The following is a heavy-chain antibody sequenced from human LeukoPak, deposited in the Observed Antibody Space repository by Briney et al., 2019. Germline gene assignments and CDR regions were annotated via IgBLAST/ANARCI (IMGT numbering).Heavy chain of an antibody. D-gene: IGHD6-13*01. CDR3: ARGQATYSSSWYVGYDY. J-gene: IGHJ4*02. CDR2: INHSGST. CDR1: GGSFSGYY. V-gene: IGHV4-34*01. Sequence: SETLSLTCAVYGGSFSGYYWSWIRQPPGKGLEWIGEINHSGSTNYNPSLKSRVTISVDTSKNQFSLKLSSVTAADTAVYYCARGQATYSSSWYVGYDYWGQGTLVTVSS.